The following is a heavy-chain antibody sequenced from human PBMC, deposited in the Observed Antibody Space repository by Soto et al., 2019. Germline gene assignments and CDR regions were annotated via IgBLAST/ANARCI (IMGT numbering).Heavy chain of an antibody. CDR3: AKDRSAGSGWYFFDI. Sequence: QMQLVESGGGVVQPGTSLRVSCAASGFTFSHYGIHWVRQAPGKGLEWVAVISYDGGIKLYAESVRDRFALSRDNSKDTLYLQMNSLRTEDTALYYCAKDRSAGSGWYFFDIWGQGTMVTVSS. CDR2: ISYDGGIK. V-gene: IGHV3-30*18. D-gene: IGHD6-19*01. J-gene: IGHJ3*02. CDR1: GFTFSHYG.